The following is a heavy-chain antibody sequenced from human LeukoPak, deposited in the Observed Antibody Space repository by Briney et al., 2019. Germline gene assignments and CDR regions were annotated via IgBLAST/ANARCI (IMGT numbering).Heavy chain of an antibody. V-gene: IGHV3-30-3*01. D-gene: IGHD3/OR15-3a*01. CDR1: GFTFNDYA. Sequence: PGGSLRLSCAASGFTFNDYAMYWVRQAPGKGLEWVTLISYDGYDKSYADSVRGRFTISRGNAKNSLYLQMNSLRAEDTAVYYCASMIFTVMTMPDYWGQGTLVTVSS. CDR2: ISYDGYDK. CDR3: ASMIFTVMTMPDY. J-gene: IGHJ4*02.